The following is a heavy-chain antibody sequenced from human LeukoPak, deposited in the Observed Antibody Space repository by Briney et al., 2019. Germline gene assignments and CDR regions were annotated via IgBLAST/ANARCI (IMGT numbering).Heavy chain of an antibody. J-gene: IGHJ6*02. D-gene: IGHD3-22*01. CDR1: GFGFGQYE. V-gene: IGHV3-48*03. Sequence: GGSLRLSCAASGFGFGQYEMNWVRQAPGKGLEWIAYISVRAATIYYGDSVEGRFTISRDDAKNSLYLQMNGLRVEDTTIYYCAKDFPHYYEVPHGMDVWGQGTTVTV. CDR3: AKDFPHYYEVPHGMDV. CDR2: ISVRAATI.